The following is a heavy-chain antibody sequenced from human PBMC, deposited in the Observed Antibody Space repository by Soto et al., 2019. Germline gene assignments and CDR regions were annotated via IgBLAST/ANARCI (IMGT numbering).Heavy chain of an antibody. CDR2: IYYSGST. Sequence: SETLSLTCTVSGGSISSSSYYWGWIRQPPGKGLEGIGSIYYSGSTYYNPSLKSRVTISVDTSKKQFSLKLSSVTAADAAVYYCAREVVREYYFDYWGQGTLVTVSS. V-gene: IGHV4-39*07. CDR3: AREVVREYYFDY. J-gene: IGHJ4*02. D-gene: IGHD3-22*01. CDR1: GGSISSSSYY.